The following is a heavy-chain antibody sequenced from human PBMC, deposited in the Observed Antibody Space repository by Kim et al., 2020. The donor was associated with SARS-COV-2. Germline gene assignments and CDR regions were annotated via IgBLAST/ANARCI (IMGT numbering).Heavy chain of an antibody. CDR2: IWYDGSNK. J-gene: IGHJ4*02. D-gene: IGHD3-3*01. CDR1: GFTFSSYA. Sequence: GGSLRLSCAASGFTFSSYAMHWVRQAPGKGLEWVAVIWYDGSNKYYADSVKGRFTISRDNSKNTLYLQMNSLRAEDTAVYYCAKDRSYDFWSGNLDYWGQGTLVTVSS. V-gene: IGHV3-33*06. CDR3: AKDRSYDFWSGNLDY.